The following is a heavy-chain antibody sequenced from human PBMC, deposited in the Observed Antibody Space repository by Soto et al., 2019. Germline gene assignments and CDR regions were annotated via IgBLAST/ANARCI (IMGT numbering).Heavy chain of an antibody. D-gene: IGHD6-19*01. CDR3: ARHDFGLLDPYSSGWYNY. CDR2: FNPGRGNT. CDR1: GYTFNSYY. J-gene: IGHJ4*02. V-gene: IGHV1-46*02. Sequence: GASVKVSCKASGYTFNSYYRHWVRQAPAQGPEWMGFFNPGRGNTIYAQKFQGRVTMSRDSSTTTVYMELSSLRSEDTAVYYCARHDFGLLDPYSSGWYNYWGQGTPVTVSS.